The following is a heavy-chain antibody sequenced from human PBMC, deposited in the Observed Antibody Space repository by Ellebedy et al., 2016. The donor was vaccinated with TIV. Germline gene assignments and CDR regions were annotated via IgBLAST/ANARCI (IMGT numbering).Heavy chain of an antibody. V-gene: IGHV3-66*01. CDR3: ARGVITFGGVIYYFDY. J-gene: IGHJ4*02. CDR1: GFTVSSNY. CDR2: IYSGGST. D-gene: IGHD3-16*02. Sequence: GESLKISXAASGFTVSSNYMSWVRQAPGKGLEWVSVIYSGGSTYYADSVKGRFTISRDNSKNTLYLQMNSLRAEDTAVYYCARGVITFGGVIYYFDYWGQGTLVTVSS.